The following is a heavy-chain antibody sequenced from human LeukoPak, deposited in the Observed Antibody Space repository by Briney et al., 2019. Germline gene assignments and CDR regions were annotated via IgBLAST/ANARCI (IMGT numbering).Heavy chain of an antibody. D-gene: IGHD3-9*01. Sequence: SETLSLTCTVYGYSISSSSYYWGWIRQPPGKGLEWIGSIYYSGSTYYNPSLKSRVTISVDTSKNQFSLKLSSVTAADTAVYYCARLTYYDILTGYYYYFDYWGQGTLVTVSS. CDR1: GYSISSSSYY. CDR2: IYYSGST. CDR3: ARLTYYDILTGYYYYFDY. V-gene: IGHV4-39*01. J-gene: IGHJ4*02.